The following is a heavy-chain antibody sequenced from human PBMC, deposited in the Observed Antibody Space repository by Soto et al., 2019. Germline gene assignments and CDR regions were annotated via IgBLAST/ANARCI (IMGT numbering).Heavy chain of an antibody. V-gene: IGHV3-74*01. CDR3: ARRGLHQPGGMDV. Sequence: EVRLVESGGNLGQPGGSLTLSCAASGFSFRAYWMHWVRLVPGKGLVWISRINNNGRDTAYADSVKGRFTISRDNAKNTLSLQMNQLRVDDTAVYYCARRGLHQPGGMDVRGQGITVTVSS. J-gene: IGHJ6*02. CDR1: GFSFRAYW. D-gene: IGHD2-2*01. CDR2: INNNGRDT.